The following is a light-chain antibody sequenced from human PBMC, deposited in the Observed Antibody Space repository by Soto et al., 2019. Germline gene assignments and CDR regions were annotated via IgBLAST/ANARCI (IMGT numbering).Light chain of an antibody. CDR2: DAS. CDR1: QSVSSY. Sequence: EIVLTQSPAPLSLSPGERATLSCRDSQSVSSYLAWYQQKPGQAPRLLIYDASNRATGIPARFSGSGSGTDFTLTITSLEPEDFAVYYCQHRSNWLAFGGGTKVEIK. V-gene: IGKV3-11*01. J-gene: IGKJ4*01. CDR3: QHRSNWLA.